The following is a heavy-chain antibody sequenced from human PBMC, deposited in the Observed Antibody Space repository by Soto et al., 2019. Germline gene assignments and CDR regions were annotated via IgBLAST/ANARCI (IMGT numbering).Heavy chain of an antibody. CDR2: IDPSDSYT. V-gene: IGHV5-10-1*01. J-gene: IGHJ6*02. Sequence: GESLKISCKGSGYSFTSYWISGVRQMPGKGLEWMGRIDPSDSYTNYSPSFQGHVTISADXXISTAYLQWISLKASDTAMYYFARKSDRRYRLSRVVPAAGYYYYRLAVSVQGTTVPGPS. CDR1: GYSFTSYW. CDR3: ARKSDRRYRLSRVVPAAGYYYYRLAV. D-gene: IGHD2-2*01.